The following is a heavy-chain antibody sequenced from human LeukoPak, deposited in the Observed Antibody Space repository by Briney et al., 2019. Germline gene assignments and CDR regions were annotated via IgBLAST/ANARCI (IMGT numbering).Heavy chain of an antibody. CDR2: IIPIFGTA. J-gene: IGHJ4*02. CDR3: ARDQYCSGGSCYLAYFDY. CDR1: GGTFSSYA. Sequence: SVKVSCKASGGTFSSYAISWVRQAPGQGLEWMGRIIPIFGTANYAQKFQGRVTITTDESTSTAYIELSSLRSEDTAVYYCARDQYCSGGSCYLAYFDYWGQGTLVTVSS. D-gene: IGHD2-15*01. V-gene: IGHV1-69*05.